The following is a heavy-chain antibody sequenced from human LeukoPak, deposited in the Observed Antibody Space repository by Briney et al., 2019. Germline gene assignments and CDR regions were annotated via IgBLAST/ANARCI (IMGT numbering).Heavy chain of an antibody. CDR3: ARGGALAATYREYYFDY. J-gene: IGHJ4*02. CDR1: GGSFSGYY. CDR2: INHSGST. D-gene: IGHD6-13*01. V-gene: IGHV4-34*01. Sequence: PSETLSLTCAVYGGSFSGYYWSWIRQPPGKGLEWIGEINHSGSTNYNPSLKSRVTISVDTSKNQFSLKLSSVTAADTAVYYCARGGALAATYREYYFDYWGQGTLVTVSS.